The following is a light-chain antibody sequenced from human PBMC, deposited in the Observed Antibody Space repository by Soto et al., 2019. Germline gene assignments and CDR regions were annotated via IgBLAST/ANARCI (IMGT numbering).Light chain of an antibody. Sequence: DIVMTQSPLSLPVTPGEPASISCRSSQSLLHSNGYNYLDWYLQKPGQSPQLLIYLGSNRASGVPDRLSGSGSGTDFTLKISRVEAEDVGVYYCMQALQPPDLTFGGGTKVEIK. V-gene: IGKV2-28*01. J-gene: IGKJ4*01. CDR1: QSLLHSNGYNY. CDR3: MQALQPPDLT. CDR2: LGS.